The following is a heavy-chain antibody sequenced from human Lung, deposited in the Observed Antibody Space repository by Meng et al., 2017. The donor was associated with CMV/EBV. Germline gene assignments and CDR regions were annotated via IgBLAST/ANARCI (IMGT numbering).Heavy chain of an antibody. D-gene: IGHD6-13*01. V-gene: IGHV4-39*01. Sequence: GSLRLXCTVSGGSISSSSYYWGWIRQPPGKGLEWIGNIYSSGTTYYNPSLKSRVTISVDTSKNQISLRLTSVTAADTAVHYCSRLWGSSRSPLSDYWGQGXLVTVSS. CDR2: IYSSGTT. CDR1: GGSISSSSYY. J-gene: IGHJ4*02. CDR3: SRLWGSSRSPLSDY.